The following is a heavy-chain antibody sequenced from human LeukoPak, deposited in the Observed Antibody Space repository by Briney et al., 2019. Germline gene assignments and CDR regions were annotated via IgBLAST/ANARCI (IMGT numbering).Heavy chain of an antibody. Sequence: PGGSLRLSCAASGFTFSSYAMSWVRQAPGKGLEWVSAIRCSGGNKYYADSVKGRFTISRDNSKNTLYLQMNSLRAEDTAVYYCARNTTYWDGSVPPSDCWSQGTLVTV. J-gene: IGHJ4*02. D-gene: IGHD3-22*01. V-gene: IGHV3-23*01. CDR2: IRCSGGNK. CDR3: ARNTTYWDGSVPPSDC. CDR1: GFTFSSYA.